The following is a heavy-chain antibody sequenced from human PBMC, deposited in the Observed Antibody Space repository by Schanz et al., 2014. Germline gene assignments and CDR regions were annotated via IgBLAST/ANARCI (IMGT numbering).Heavy chain of an antibody. CDR3: ARDRRNADLDY. D-gene: IGHD1-1*01. CDR1: GFTFSSYS. J-gene: IGHJ4*02. CDR2: ISSSSSTR. Sequence: DVQLLESGGGLVQPGGSLRLSCAASGFTFSSYSMNWVRQAPGKGLEWVSYISSSSSTRYYADSVKGRFTISRDNAKNSLYLEMNSLRAEDTALYYCARDRRNADLDYWGQGTLVTVSS. V-gene: IGHV3-48*01.